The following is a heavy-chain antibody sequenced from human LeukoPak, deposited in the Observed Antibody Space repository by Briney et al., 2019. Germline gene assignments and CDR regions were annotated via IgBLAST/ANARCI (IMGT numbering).Heavy chain of an antibody. CDR2: VSADGRTQ. Sequence: GGSLRLSCAASGFTFRTYSIHWVRQAPGKGLEWVTVVSADGRTQLYSDSVKGRFTISRDNSKNTLYLQMNSLRAEDTAVYYCAGTQGYSSSSLSLGYWGQGTLVTVSS. CDR3: AGTQGYSSSSLSLGY. J-gene: IGHJ4*02. D-gene: IGHD6-6*01. CDR1: GFTFRTYS. V-gene: IGHV3-30*03.